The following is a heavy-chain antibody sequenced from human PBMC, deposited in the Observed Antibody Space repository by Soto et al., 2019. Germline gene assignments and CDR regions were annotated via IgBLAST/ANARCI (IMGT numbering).Heavy chain of an antibody. V-gene: IGHV1-69*13. CDR2: LIPIFDTA. D-gene: IGHD6-6*01. Sequence: ASVKVSCKASGGTFSSYAITWVRQAPGQGLEWMGGLIPIFDTANYAQIFQGRVTISADESTSTAYMELSSLRSEDTAVYFCARGVYASSSTYYYGLDVCGQGTTLTVSS. CDR1: GGTFSSYA. J-gene: IGHJ6*02. CDR3: ARGVYASSSTYYYGLDV.